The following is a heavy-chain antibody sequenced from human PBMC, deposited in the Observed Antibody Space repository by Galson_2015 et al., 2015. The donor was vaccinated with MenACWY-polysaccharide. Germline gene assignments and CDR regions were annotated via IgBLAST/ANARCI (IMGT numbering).Heavy chain of an antibody. CDR2: ITGDGSDT. CDR3: ATQACGRFDY. CDR1: GFTFSCHA. V-gene: IGHV3-7*03. Sequence: SLRLSCAASGFTFSCHAMSWVRQAPGKGLEWVANITGDGSDTYYVDSMKGRFTISRDNAKNTLYLQMNSLRVEDTAVYYCATQACGRFDYWGQGTLVTVSS. D-gene: IGHD2-21*01. J-gene: IGHJ4*02.